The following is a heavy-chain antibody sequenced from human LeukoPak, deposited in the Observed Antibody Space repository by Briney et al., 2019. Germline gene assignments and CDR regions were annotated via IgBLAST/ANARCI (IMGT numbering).Heavy chain of an antibody. D-gene: IGHD2-21*01. J-gene: IGHJ4*02. CDR2: IYYSGST. CDR1: GYSISSGYY. Sequence: SETLSLTCTVSGYSISSGYYWGWIRQPPGKGLEWIGSIYYSGSTYYNPSLKSRVTISVDTSKNQFSLKLSSVTAADTAVYYCARLPTTEYCGGDCYSDYWGQGTLVTVSS. V-gene: IGHV4-38-2*02. CDR3: ARLPTTEYCGGDCYSDY.